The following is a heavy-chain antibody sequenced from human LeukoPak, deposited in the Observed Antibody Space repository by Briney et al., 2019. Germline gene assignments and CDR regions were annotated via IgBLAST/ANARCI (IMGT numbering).Heavy chain of an antibody. V-gene: IGHV3-21*01. CDR2: ISGSSGYI. CDR3: ARGLTIEHWFDP. Sequence: PGGSLRLSCAASGFTFSSYTMNWVRQAPGKGLEWVSSISGSSGYIYYSDSVKGRFTISRDNAKNSLYLQMNSLGAEDTAVYYCARGLTIEHWFDPWGQGTLVTVSS. CDR1: GFTFSSYT. J-gene: IGHJ5*02. D-gene: IGHD3-10*01.